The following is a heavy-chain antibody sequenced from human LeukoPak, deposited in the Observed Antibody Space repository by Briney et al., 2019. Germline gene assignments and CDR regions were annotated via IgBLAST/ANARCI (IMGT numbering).Heavy chain of an antibody. D-gene: IGHD6-13*01. Sequence: PGGSLRLSCAASGFSFRHYVMSWVRQAPGKGLEWVAVIWSDGSNKYYADSVKGRFAISRDNSKNTVWLQMNSLRAEDTAVYYCASAAGAYDNWGQGTLVTVSS. CDR2: IWSDGSNK. CDR3: ASAAGAYDN. J-gene: IGHJ4*02. V-gene: IGHV3-33*08. CDR1: GFSFRHYV.